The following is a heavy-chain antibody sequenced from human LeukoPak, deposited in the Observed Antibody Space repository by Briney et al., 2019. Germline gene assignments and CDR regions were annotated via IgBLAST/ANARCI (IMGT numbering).Heavy chain of an antibody. Sequence: PSETLSLTCTVSGGSISSGGYYWSWIRQHPGKGLEWIGYIYYSGSTYYNPSLKSRVTISVDTSKNQFSLKLSSVTAADTAVYYCAGRVTGTLDYWGQGTLVTVSS. CDR1: GGSISSGGYY. J-gene: IGHJ4*02. D-gene: IGHD3-3*01. CDR2: IYYSGST. V-gene: IGHV4-31*03. CDR3: AGRVTGTLDY.